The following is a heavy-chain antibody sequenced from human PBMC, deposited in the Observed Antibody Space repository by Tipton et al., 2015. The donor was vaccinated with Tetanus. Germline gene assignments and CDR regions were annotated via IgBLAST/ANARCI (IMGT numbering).Heavy chain of an antibody. J-gene: IGHJ4*02. CDR1: GGSIASQY. CDR3: VRGRGLGAYSFGFEH. D-gene: IGHD5-12*01. Sequence: TLSLTCTVSGGSIASQYWSWIRQPAGKGLEWIGRTYTRGTTTYNPSLKSRVTISLQRSKNQVSLKLISVTAADTAVYYCVRGRGLGAYSFGFEHWGQGALVTVSS. V-gene: IGHV4-4*07. CDR2: TYTRGTT.